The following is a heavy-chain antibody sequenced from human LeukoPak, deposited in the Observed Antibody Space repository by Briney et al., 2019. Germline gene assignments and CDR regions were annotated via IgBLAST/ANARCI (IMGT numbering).Heavy chain of an antibody. Sequence: GGSLRLSCAVSGFTFSGYAMSWVRQAPGKGLEWVSTISGSGDYTYYADSVKGQFSISRDNSKNTLHLQMNSLRAEDTAVYYCAKTLFDCSGGSCYEAYFDYWGQGTLVTVSS. CDR1: GFTFSGYA. CDR2: ISGSGDYT. CDR3: AKTLFDCSGGSCYEAYFDY. J-gene: IGHJ4*02. V-gene: IGHV3-23*01. D-gene: IGHD2-15*01.